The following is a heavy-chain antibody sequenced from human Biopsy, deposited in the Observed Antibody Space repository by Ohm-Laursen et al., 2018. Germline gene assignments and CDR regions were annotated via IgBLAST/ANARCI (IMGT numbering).Heavy chain of an antibody. V-gene: IGHV3-74*01. CDR1: GFTFSDYY. CDR3: ARDASQGFDS. J-gene: IGHJ5*01. Sequence: SLRLSCAASGFTFSDYYMSWIRQAPGKGLVWVSRSNTDGSHTNYADSVKGRFTTSTDNAKNTLYLYMSSLTVEDTAVYFCARDASQGFDSWGQGTLVTVSS. CDR2: SNTDGSHT.